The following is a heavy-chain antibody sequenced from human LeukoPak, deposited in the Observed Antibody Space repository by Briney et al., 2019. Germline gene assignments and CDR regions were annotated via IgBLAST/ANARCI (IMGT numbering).Heavy chain of an antibody. CDR2: ISGYNGNT. CDR1: GYTFTSYG. CDR3: ARGGSSGPYDFDH. Sequence: ASVKVSCKASGYTFTSYGISWVRQAPGQGLEWMGWISGYNGNTNYAQKVQGRVTMTTDTSTSTAFMELRSLRSDDTAMYYCARGGSSGPYDFDHWGQGTLVTVSS. D-gene: IGHD3-22*01. V-gene: IGHV1-18*01. J-gene: IGHJ4*02.